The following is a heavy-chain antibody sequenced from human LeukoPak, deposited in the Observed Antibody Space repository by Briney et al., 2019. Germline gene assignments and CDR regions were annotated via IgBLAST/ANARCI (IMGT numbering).Heavy chain of an antibody. CDR2: ISSDGSLE. D-gene: IGHD2-2*01. CDR1: GFTFSSYA. Sequence: PGGSLRLSCAASGFTFSSYAMHWVRQAPGKGLEWLAVISSDGSLEYYADSVKGRFTISRDNSKYTLYLQMNSLRPEDTAVYYCARDPAPAAARYFDYWGQGTLVTVSS. CDR3: ARDPAPAAARYFDY. V-gene: IGHV3-30-3*01. J-gene: IGHJ4*02.